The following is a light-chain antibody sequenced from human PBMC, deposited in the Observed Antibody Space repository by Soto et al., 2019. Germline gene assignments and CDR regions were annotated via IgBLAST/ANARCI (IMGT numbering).Light chain of an antibody. Sequence: EIVLTQSPGTLSLSPGERATLSCRASQSISNTFLAWYQQKPGQAPRLLIYDASNRATGVPARFSGSGSGTDFTLSISSLEPEDFAVYYCQQRNNWPPATFGGGTKVEIK. CDR1: QSISNTF. V-gene: IGKV3-11*01. J-gene: IGKJ4*01. CDR3: QQRNNWPPAT. CDR2: DAS.